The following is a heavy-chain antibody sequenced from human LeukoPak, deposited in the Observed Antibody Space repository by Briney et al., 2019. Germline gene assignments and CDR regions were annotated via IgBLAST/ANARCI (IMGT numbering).Heavy chain of an antibody. V-gene: IGHV1-3*03. Sequence: ASVKVSCKASGYTFINNAMHWVRQAPGQRLEWMGWINAGNGNTKYSQEFQGRVTITRDTSASTAYMELSSLRSEDMAVYYCARDDGSTWSLDYWGQGTLVTVSS. D-gene: IGHD5-24*01. CDR2: INAGNGNT. CDR3: ARDDGSTWSLDY. J-gene: IGHJ4*02. CDR1: GYTFINNA.